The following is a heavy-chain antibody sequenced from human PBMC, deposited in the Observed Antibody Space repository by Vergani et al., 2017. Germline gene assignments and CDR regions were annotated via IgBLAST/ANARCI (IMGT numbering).Heavy chain of an antibody. CDR1: GGSISGSSYY. V-gene: IGHV4-39*01. J-gene: IGHJ5*02. Sequence: QLQLQESGPGLVKPSETLSLTCTVSGGSISGSSYYWGWIRQPPGKGLEWIGSIYYSGSTYYNPSLEIGVTIAVDTSKNQFSRKLSSVTAADTAVYYCARHMKAVGIPIWFDPWGQGTLVTVSS. CDR3: ARHMKAVGIPIWFDP. CDR2: IYYSGST. D-gene: IGHD6-13*01.